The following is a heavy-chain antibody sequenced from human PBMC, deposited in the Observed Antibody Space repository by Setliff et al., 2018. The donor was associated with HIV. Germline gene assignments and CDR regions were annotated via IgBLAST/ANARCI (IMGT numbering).Heavy chain of an antibody. CDR2: IKSKTDGGTT. Sequence: GGSLRLSCAASGFTFINYYMAWVRQRPGKGLEWVGRIKSKTDGGTTDYAAPVKGRFTISRDDSKNTLYLQMNSLKTEDTAVYYCTTDLGGSYHGWNYWGQGTLVTVSS. D-gene: IGHD1-26*01. J-gene: IGHJ4*02. CDR1: GFTFINYY. V-gene: IGHV3-15*01. CDR3: TTDLGGSYHGWNY.